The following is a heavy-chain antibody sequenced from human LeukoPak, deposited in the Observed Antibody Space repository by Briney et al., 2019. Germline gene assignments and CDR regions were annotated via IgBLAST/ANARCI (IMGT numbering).Heavy chain of an antibody. J-gene: IGHJ6*03. V-gene: IGHV1-2*02. Sequence: ASVKVSCKASGYTFTGDYMHWVRQAPGQGLEWMGWINPNSGGTNYAQKFQGRVTMTRDTSISTAYMELSRLRSDDTSVYYCARDSSSSSDYYMDVWGKGTTVTVSS. CDR3: ARDSSSSSDYYMDV. CDR2: INPNSGGT. D-gene: IGHD6-6*01. CDR1: GYTFTGDY.